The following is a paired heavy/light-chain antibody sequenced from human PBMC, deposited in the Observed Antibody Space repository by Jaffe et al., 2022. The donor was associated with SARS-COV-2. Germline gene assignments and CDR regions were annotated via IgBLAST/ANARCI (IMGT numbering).Heavy chain of an antibody. V-gene: IGHV3-11*01. D-gene: IGHD2-15*01. CDR3: AREGGGSCLGCRGNYGMDV. CDR1: GFTFSDYY. Sequence: QVQLVESGGGLVKPGGSLRLSCAASGFTFSDYYMSWIRQAPGKGLEWVSYISSSGSTIYYADSVKGRFTISRDNAKNSLYLQMNSLRAEDTAVYYCAREGGGSCLGCRGNYGMDVWGQGTTVTVSS. CDR2: ISSSGSTI. J-gene: IGHJ6*02.
Light chain of an antibody. Sequence: SYELTQPPSVSVSPGQTASITCSGDKLGDKYACWYQQKPGQSPVLVIYQDSKRPSGIPERFSGSNSGNTATLTISGTQAMDEADYYCQAWDSYGVFGGGTKLTVL. CDR2: QDS. CDR1: KLGDKY. CDR3: QAWDSYGV. J-gene: IGLJ2*01. V-gene: IGLV3-1*01.